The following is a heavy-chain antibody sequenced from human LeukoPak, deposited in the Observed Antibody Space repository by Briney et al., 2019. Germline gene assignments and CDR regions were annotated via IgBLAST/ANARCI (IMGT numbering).Heavy chain of an antibody. CDR3: ARPHCSSTSCYTSNWLDP. Sequence: SVKVSCKASGGTFSSYAISWVRQAPGQGLEWMGGIIPIFGTANYAQKFQGRVTITADESTSTAYMELSSLRSEDTAVYYCARPHCSSTSCYTSNWLDPWGQGTLVTVSS. V-gene: IGHV1-69*13. D-gene: IGHD2-2*02. CDR2: IIPIFGTA. J-gene: IGHJ5*02. CDR1: GGTFSSYA.